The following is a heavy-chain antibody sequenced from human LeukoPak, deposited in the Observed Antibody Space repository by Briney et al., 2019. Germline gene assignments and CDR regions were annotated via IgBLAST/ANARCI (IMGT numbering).Heavy chain of an antibody. CDR2: INHSGST. D-gene: IGHD2-15*01. CDR3: ARGLDIVVVVAINYYFDY. J-gene: IGHJ4*02. Sequence: SETLSLTCAVYGGSFSGYYWSWIRQPPGKGLEWIGEINHSGSTNYNPSLKSRVTISVDTSKNQFSPKLSSVTAADTAVYYCARGLDIVVVVAINYYFDYWGQGTLVTVSS. CDR1: GGSFSGYY. V-gene: IGHV4-34*01.